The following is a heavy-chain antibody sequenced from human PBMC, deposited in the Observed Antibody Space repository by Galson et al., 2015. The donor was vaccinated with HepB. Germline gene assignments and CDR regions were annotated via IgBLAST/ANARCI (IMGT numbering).Heavy chain of an antibody. V-gene: IGHV3-7*01. CDR2: IKPDGGEK. CDR3: AREILVTGRE. Sequence: SLRLSCAASGFTFSSYWMIWVRQAPGKGLEWVANIKPDGGEKNYVDSVQGRFTISRDNARNSLYLQMNSLRVEDTAVYYCAREILVTGREWGQGTLVTVSS. D-gene: IGHD6-19*01. J-gene: IGHJ4*02. CDR1: GFTFSSYW.